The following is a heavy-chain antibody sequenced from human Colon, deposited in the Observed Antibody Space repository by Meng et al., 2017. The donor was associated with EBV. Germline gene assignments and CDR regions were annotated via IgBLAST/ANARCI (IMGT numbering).Heavy chain of an antibody. CDR3: ARNYYFDY. CDR2: IYYTGST. Sequence: VRLQVSGPGLVNTSQTLSLTCTVSGGSINSGDYYWSWIRQPPGKGLEWIGYIYYTGSTYYNPSLKSRVTISMDTSKNQFSLRLSSVTAADTAVYYCARNYYFDYWGQGTLVTVSS. J-gene: IGHJ4*02. CDR1: GGSINSGDYY. V-gene: IGHV4-30-4*01.